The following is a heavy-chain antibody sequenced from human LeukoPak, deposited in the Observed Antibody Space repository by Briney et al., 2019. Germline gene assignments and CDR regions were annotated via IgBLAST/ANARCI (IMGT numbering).Heavy chain of an antibody. J-gene: IGHJ4*02. CDR2: ISGSSSST. CDR3: ASRDGDTYIAY. D-gene: IGHD2-21*02. CDR1: GFTFSSHA. V-gene: IGHV3-23*01. Sequence: GGSLRLSCAASGFTFSSHAMSWVRQAPGKGLEWVSAISGSSSSTYYADSVKGRFTISRDNSKSTLYLQMNSLRAEDTAVYYCASRDGDTYIAYWGQGTLVTVSS.